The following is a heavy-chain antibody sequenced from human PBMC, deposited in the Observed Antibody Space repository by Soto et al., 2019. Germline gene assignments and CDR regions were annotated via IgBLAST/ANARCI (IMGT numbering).Heavy chain of an antibody. J-gene: IGHJ6*03. CDR3: AKWTAVADYYYYYMDV. CDR2: ISGSGGST. D-gene: IGHD6-19*01. CDR1: GFTFSSYA. V-gene: IGHV3-23*01. Sequence: GGSLRLSCAASGFTFSSYAMSWVRQAPGKGLEWVSAISGSGGSTYYADSVKGRFTISRDNSKTTLYLQMNSLRAEDTAVYYCAKWTAVADYYYYYMDVWGKGTTVTVSS.